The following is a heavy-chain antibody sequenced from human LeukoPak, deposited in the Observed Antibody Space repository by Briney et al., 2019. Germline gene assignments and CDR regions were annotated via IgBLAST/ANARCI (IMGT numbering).Heavy chain of an antibody. Sequence: GGSLRLSCAASGFTVSNNYMSWVRQAPGKGLEWVSLICSSGSTDYADSVKGRFTISRDNSKNTLYLQMNSLRDEDTAVYYCARGGDIVGTSRSAFDIWGQGTMVTVSS. CDR2: ICSSGST. J-gene: IGHJ3*02. V-gene: IGHV3-53*01. CDR3: ARGGDIVGTSRSAFDI. D-gene: IGHD1-26*01. CDR1: GFTVSNNY.